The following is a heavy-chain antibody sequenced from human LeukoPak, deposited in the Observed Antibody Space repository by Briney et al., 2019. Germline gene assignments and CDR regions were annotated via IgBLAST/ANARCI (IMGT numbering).Heavy chain of an antibody. V-gene: IGHV1-18*01. J-gene: IGHJ6*02. Sequence: EASVKVSCKASGYTFTSYGISWVRQAPGQGLEWMGWISAYNGNTNYAQKLQGRVTMTTDTSTSTAYMELRSLRSDDTAVYYCARSCGGDCYTPLLRYCMDVWGQGTTVTVSS. CDR3: ARSCGGDCYTPLLRYCMDV. CDR2: ISAYNGNT. D-gene: IGHD2-21*02. CDR1: GYTFTSYG.